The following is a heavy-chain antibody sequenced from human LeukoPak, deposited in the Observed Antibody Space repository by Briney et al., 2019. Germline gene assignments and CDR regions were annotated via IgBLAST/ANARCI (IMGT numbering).Heavy chain of an antibody. CDR3: ASEFTDPYYYDSSGYYPFDY. Sequence: GGSLRLSCAASGFTFSSYAMHWVRQAPGKGLEWVAVISYDGSNKYYADPVKGRFTISRDNSKNTLYLQMNSLRAEDTAVYYCASEFTDPYYYDSSGYYPFDYWGQGTLVTVSS. CDR2: ISYDGSNK. D-gene: IGHD3-22*01. J-gene: IGHJ4*02. V-gene: IGHV3-30*04. CDR1: GFTFSSYA.